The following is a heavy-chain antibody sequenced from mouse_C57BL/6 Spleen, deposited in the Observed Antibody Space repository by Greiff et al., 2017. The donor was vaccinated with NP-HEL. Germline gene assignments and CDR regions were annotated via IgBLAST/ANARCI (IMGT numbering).Heavy chain of an antibody. D-gene: IGHD3-2*02. V-gene: IGHV1-52*01. CDR1: GYTFTSYW. J-gene: IGHJ2*01. CDR2: IDPSDSET. CDR3: ARVDSSGYGGY. Sequence: QVQLQQPGAELVRPGSSVKLSCKASGYTFTSYWMHWVKQRPIQGLEWIGNIDPSDSETHYNQKFKDKATLTVDKSSSTAYMQLSSLTSEDSAVYYSARVDSSGYGGYWGQGTTLTVPS.